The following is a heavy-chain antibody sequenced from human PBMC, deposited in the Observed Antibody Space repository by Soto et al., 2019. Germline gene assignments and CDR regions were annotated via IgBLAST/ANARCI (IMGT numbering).Heavy chain of an antibody. Sequence: GGSLRLSCGASGFTLSDYSMNWVRQAPGKGLEWISYISISSGTIHYADTVKGRFTISRDNAKNSLYLKMDSLRDEDTAVYYCARDTRFYFDNWGLGSLVTVSS. CDR2: ISISSGTI. J-gene: IGHJ4*01. D-gene: IGHD3-10*02. CDR1: GFTLSDYS. CDR3: ARDTRFYFDN. V-gene: IGHV3-48*02.